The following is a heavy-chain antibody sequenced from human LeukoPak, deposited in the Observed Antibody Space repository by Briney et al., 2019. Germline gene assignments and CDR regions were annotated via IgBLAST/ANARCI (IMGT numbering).Heavy chain of an antibody. V-gene: IGHV4-4*07. CDR3: ARDGSGYVPGAFDI. J-gene: IGHJ3*02. D-gene: IGHD5-12*01. CDR2: IYTSGST. Sequence: PSETLSLTCSVYGGSFSGYYWSWIRQPAGKGLEWIGRIYTSGSTNYNPSLKSRVTISVDTSKNQFSLKLSSVTAADTAVYYCARDGSGYVPGAFDIWGQGTMVTVSS. CDR1: GGSFSGYY.